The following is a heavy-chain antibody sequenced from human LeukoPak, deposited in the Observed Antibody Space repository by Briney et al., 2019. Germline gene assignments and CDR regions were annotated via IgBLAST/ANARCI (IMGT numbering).Heavy chain of an antibody. CDR2: INGDGIST. D-gene: IGHD5-18*01. J-gene: IGHJ4*02. CDR1: RFTFSTHW. V-gene: IGHV3-74*01. Sequence: GGSLRLSCAASRFTFSTHWMHWVRQAPGKGLVWVSHINGDGISTYYADSVKGRFTISRNNAKNTLYLQMNTLRADDTAVYYCVRGGEYSYRHFDYWGQGTLVAVSS. CDR3: VRGGEYSYRHFDY.